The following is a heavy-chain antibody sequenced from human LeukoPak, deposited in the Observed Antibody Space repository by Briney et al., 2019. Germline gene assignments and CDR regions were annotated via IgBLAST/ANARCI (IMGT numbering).Heavy chain of an antibody. D-gene: IGHD6-13*01. J-gene: IGHJ4*02. CDR1: GYSISSGYY. CDR2: IYHSGST. CDR3: ARDLAAAGLPPDY. V-gene: IGHV4-38-2*02. Sequence: ASETLSLTCTVSGYSISSGYYWGWIRQPPGKGLEWIGSIYHSGSTYYNPSLKSRVTISVDTSKNQFSLKLSSVTAADTAVYYCARDLAAAGLPPDYWGQGTLVTVSS.